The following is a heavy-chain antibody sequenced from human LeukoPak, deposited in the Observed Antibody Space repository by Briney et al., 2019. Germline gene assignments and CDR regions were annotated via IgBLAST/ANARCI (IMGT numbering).Heavy chain of an antibody. CDR2: IFYSGST. CDR3: ARELWFGEFDY. D-gene: IGHD3-10*01. Sequence: SETLSLTCTVSGASITRYYWNWVRQPPGKGLEWIGEIFYSGSTNYNPSLKSRVTISVDRSKNQFSLKLSSVTAADTAVYYCARELWFGEFDYWGQGTLVTVSS. J-gene: IGHJ4*02. CDR1: GASITRYY. V-gene: IGHV4-59*12.